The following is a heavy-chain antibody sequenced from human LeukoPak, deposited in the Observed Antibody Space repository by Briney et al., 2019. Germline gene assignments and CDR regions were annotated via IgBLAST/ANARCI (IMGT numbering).Heavy chain of an antibody. D-gene: IGHD5-24*01. Sequence: GGSLRLPCAASGFTFSSYGMTWVRQAPGKGLEWVSHISSGGHVISYEDSVKGRFIISREDAESSLYLQMNSLRADDTAVYYCARDEDGDQDFDYWGQGTLVTVSS. J-gene: IGHJ4*02. CDR3: ARDEDGDQDFDY. CDR1: GFTFSSYG. CDR2: ISSGGHVI. V-gene: IGHV3-48*03.